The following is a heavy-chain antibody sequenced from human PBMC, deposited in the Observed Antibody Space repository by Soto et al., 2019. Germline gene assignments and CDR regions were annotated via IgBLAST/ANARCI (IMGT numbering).Heavy chain of an antibody. CDR2: VAAYDGGT. CDR1: GKTFINYA. D-gene: IGHD1-26*01. V-gene: IGHV1-18*01. J-gene: IGHJ4*02. Sequence: QLVQSGTEVKKPGASVKVSCKSSGKTFINYAFSWVRQAPGEGLEYMGMVAAYDGGTWYTQKFRGRVSMTTDTSATSAYMELRSLRFDDTAVYYCVANHGAGSSPRDWGQGTLVIVSS. CDR3: VANHGAGSSPRD.